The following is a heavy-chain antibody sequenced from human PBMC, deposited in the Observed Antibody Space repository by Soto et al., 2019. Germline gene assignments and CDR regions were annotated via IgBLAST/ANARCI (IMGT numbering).Heavy chain of an antibody. CDR3: ARDSFYYDSSGPNNSLDY. CDR2: ISAYNGNT. V-gene: IGHV1-18*01. D-gene: IGHD3-22*01. Sequence: QVQLVQSGAEVKKPGASVKVSCKASGYTFTSYGISWVRQAPGQGLEWMGWISAYNGNTNYAQKLQGRVTMTTDTSTSTAYMQLRSLRSDDTAVYYCARDSFYYDSSGPNNSLDYWGQGTLVTVSS. CDR1: GYTFTSYG. J-gene: IGHJ4*02.